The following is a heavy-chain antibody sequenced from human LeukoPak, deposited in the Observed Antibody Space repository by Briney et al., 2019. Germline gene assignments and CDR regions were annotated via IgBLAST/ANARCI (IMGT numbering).Heavy chain of an antibody. CDR2: MNPNSGNT. V-gene: IGHV1-8*03. J-gene: IGHJ6*03. Sequence: ASVKVSCKASGCTFTSYDINWVRQATGQGLEWMGWMNPNSGNTGYAQKFQGRVTITRNTSISTAYVELSRLRSDDTAVYYCARDTVPAAILMDVWGKGTTVTVSS. CDR3: ARDTVPAAILMDV. CDR1: GCTFTSYD. D-gene: IGHD2-2*01.